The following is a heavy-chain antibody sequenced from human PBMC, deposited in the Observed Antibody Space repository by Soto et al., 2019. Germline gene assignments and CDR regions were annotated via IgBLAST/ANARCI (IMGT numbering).Heavy chain of an antibody. CDR2: ISSSSSYK. Sequence: EVQLVESGGGLVKPGGSLGLSCAASGFTFGSYSMNWVRQPPGKGLEWVSSISSSSSYKYYADSVKGRFTISRDNAKNSLYLQMNSLRAEDTAVYYCARDPTPSGMDVWGQGTTVTVSS. CDR1: GFTFGSYS. CDR3: ARDPTPSGMDV. J-gene: IGHJ6*02. V-gene: IGHV3-21*01.